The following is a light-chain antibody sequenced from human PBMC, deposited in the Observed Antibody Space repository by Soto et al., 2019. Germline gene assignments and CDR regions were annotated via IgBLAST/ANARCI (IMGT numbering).Light chain of an antibody. J-gene: IGKJ4*01. Sequence: ESVLTQSPGTLSLSPGERATLSCRASQSVSSSYLAWYQQKPGQAPRLLIYGASSRATGIPDRFSGSGSGTDFTLTISRLEPEDFAVYYCQQYGSSPLTCGGGTKVDIK. V-gene: IGKV3-20*01. CDR2: GAS. CDR1: QSVSSSY. CDR3: QQYGSSPLT.